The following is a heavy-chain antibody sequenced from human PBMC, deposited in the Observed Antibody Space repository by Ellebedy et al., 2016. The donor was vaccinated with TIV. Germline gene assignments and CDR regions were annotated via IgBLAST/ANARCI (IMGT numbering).Heavy chain of an antibody. D-gene: IGHD5-12*01. CDR3: ARGYSGYDLRFDY. CDR2: IYYSGST. CDR1: GGSISSYY. Sequence: MPSETLSLTCTVSGGSISSYYWSWIRQPPGKGLEWIGYIYYSGSTNYNPSLKSRVTISVDTSKNQFSLKLSSVTAADTAVYYCARGYSGYDLRFDYWGQGILVTVSS. V-gene: IGHV4-59*01. J-gene: IGHJ4*02.